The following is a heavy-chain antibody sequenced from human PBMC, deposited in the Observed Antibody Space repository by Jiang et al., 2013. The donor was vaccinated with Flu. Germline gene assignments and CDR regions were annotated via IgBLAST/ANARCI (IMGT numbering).Heavy chain of an antibody. Sequence: TVSGGSISSSSYYWGWIRQPPGKGLEWIGSIYYSGSTYYNPSLKSRVTISVDTSKNQFSLKLSSVTAADTAVYYCASPAPYCGGDCYSNYWGQGTLVTVSS. V-gene: IGHV4-39*01. CDR1: GGSISSSSYY. J-gene: IGHJ4*02. CDR2: IYYSGST. D-gene: IGHD2-21*02. CDR3: ASPAPYCGGDCYSNY.